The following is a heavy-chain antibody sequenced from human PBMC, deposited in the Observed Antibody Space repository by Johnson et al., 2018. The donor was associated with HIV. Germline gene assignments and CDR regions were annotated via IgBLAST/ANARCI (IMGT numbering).Heavy chain of an antibody. CDR2: IKSKTDGGTT. J-gene: IGHJ3*02. D-gene: IGHD3-16*02. CDR1: GFTFSNAW. V-gene: IGHV3-15*01. Sequence: EVQLVESGGGLVKPGGSLRLSCAASGFTFSNAWMSWVRQAPGKGLEWVGRIKSKTDGGTTDYAAPVTGRFTISRDDSKNALFLQMNSLKTEDTAVYFCSTDQAGDYVWGSYRYAFDIWGQGTMVTVSS. CDR3: STDQAGDYVWGSYRYAFDI.